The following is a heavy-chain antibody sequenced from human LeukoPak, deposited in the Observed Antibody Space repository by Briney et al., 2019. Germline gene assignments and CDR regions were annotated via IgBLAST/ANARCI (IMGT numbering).Heavy chain of an antibody. CDR1: GFTFSSYG. D-gene: IGHD6-19*01. Sequence: PGGSLRLSCAASGFTFSSYGMHWVRQAPGKGLEWVAVISYDGSNKYYADSVKGRFTISRDNSKNTLYLQMNSLRAEDTAVYYCAKVQSPEAGHMRGVAGTDYYYGMDVWGQGTTVTVSS. J-gene: IGHJ6*02. CDR2: ISYDGSNK. CDR3: AKVQSPEAGHMRGVAGTDYYYGMDV. V-gene: IGHV3-30*18.